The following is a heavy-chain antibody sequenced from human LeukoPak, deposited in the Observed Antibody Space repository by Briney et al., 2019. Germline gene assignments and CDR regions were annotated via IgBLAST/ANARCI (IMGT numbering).Heavy chain of an antibody. CDR1: GYTFTSYD. Sequence: ASVRVSCKAPGYTFTSYDINWVRQATGQGLEWMGWMNPHSGNTGYAQKFQGRVTITRDTSINTAYMEVSSLRSEDTAVYYCVSRAYWGPGTLVTVSS. CDR3: VSRAY. V-gene: IGHV1-8*03. D-gene: IGHD1-26*01. J-gene: IGHJ4*02. CDR2: MNPHSGNT.